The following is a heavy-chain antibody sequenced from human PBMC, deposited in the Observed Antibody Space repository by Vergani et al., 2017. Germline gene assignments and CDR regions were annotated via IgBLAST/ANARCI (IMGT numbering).Heavy chain of an antibody. CDR2: INHSGST. CDR3: ARDRGYSSSGNDAFDI. Sequence: QVQLPESGPGLVKPSETLSLTCTVSGGSISSYYWSWIRQPPGKGLEWIGEINHSGSTNYNPSLKSRVTISVDTSKNQFSLKLSSVTAADTAVYYCARDRGYSSSGNDAFDIWGQGTMVTVSS. V-gene: IGHV4-59*12. J-gene: IGHJ3*02. D-gene: IGHD6-6*01. CDR1: GGSISSYY.